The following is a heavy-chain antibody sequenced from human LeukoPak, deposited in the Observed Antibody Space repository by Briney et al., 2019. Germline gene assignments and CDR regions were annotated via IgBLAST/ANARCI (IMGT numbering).Heavy chain of an antibody. V-gene: IGHV4-39*01. CDR2: IYYSGST. D-gene: IGHD3-22*01. CDR1: GGSISSSSYY. Sequence: KPSETLSLTCTVSGGSISSSSYYWGWIRQPPGKGLEWIGSIYYSGSTYYNPSLKSRVTISVDTSKNQFPLKLSSVTAADTAVYYCARSLFTSSGYYTYWGQGTLVTVSS. CDR3: ARSLFTSSGYYTY. J-gene: IGHJ4*02.